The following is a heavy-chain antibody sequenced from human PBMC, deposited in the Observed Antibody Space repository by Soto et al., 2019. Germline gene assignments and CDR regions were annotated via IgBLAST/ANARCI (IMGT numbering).Heavy chain of an antibody. CDR1: GGTFSSYT. J-gene: IGHJ6*03. Sequence: KVSCKASGGTFSSYTISWVRQAPGQGLEWMGRTIPILGIANYAQKFQGRVTITADKSTSTAYMELSSLRSEDTAVYYCARLPAYYKDVWGKGTTVTVSS. CDR2: TIPILGIA. V-gene: IGHV1-69*02. CDR3: ARLPAYYKDV.